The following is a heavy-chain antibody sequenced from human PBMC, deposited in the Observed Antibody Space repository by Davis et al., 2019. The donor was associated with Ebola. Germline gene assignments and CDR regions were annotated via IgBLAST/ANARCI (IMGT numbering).Heavy chain of an antibody. J-gene: IGHJ6*04. D-gene: IGHD3-3*01. Sequence: GESLKISCAASGFTFPSYAMSWVRQAPGKGLEWVSAISGSGGSTYYADSVKGRFTISRDNSKKTLYLQMNSLRAEDTAVYYCAKSGLSFGVVKYHYGMDVWGKGTTVTVSS. CDR1: GFTFPSYA. V-gene: IGHV3-23*01. CDR3: AKSGLSFGVVKYHYGMDV. CDR2: ISGSGGST.